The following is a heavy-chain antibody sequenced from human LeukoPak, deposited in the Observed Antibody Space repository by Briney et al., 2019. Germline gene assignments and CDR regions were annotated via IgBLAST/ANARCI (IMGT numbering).Heavy chain of an antibody. V-gene: IGHV1-3*03. J-gene: IGHJ4*02. D-gene: IGHD3-10*01. Sequence: ASVKVSCKASGYTFTNYAMHWVRQAPGQRLEWMGWINAGYGNTRYSQEFQGRVTITRDTSASTAYMELSSLRSEDTAVYYCARAGGGSGSYFDYWGQGTLVTVSS. CDR1: GYTFTNYA. CDR3: ARAGGGSGSYFDY. CDR2: INAGYGNT.